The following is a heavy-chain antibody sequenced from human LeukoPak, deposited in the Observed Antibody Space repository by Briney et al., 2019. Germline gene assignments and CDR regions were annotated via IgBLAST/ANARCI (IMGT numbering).Heavy chain of an antibody. Sequence: PGGSLRLSCAASGFTFSSYSMNWVRQAPGKGLEWVSSISSSSSYIYYADSVKGRFTISRDNAKNSLYLQMNSLRAEDTAVYYCARALASIAARREGDYYYCMDVWGKGTTVTVSS. J-gene: IGHJ6*03. CDR3: ARALASIAARREGDYYYCMDV. V-gene: IGHV3-21*01. CDR2: ISSSSSYI. D-gene: IGHD6-6*01. CDR1: GFTFSSYS.